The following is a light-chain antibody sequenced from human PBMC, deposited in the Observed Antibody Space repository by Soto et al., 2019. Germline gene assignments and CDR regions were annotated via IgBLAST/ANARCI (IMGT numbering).Light chain of an antibody. V-gene: IGKV1-5*01. CDR1: QSISSW. CDR3: QHLRT. Sequence: DIQMTKYPSTLSASVGDRVTITCRASQSISSWLAWYQQKPGKAPKLLIYDASSLESGVPSRFSGSGSGTEFTLTISSLQPDDFATYYCQHLRTFGQGTKVDIK. J-gene: IGKJ1*01. CDR2: DAS.